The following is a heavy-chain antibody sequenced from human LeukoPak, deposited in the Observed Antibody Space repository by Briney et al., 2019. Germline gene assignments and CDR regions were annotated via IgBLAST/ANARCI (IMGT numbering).Heavy chain of an antibody. D-gene: IGHD2/OR15-2a*01. CDR2: ISGGGST. J-gene: IGHJ4*02. CDR3: ARDDAIGGGYLDS. CDR1: GFPFTSYG. V-gene: IGHV3-23*01. Sequence: GGSLRLSCAASGFPFTSYGMSWVRQAPGKGLEGVSLISGGGSTYYADSVKGRFTISRDNSKNTLYLQVNRLTAEDTAVYYCARDDAIGGGYLDSWGRGTLVTVSS.